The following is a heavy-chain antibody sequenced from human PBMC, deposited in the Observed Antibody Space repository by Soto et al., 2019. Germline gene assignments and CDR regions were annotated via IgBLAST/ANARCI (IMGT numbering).Heavy chain of an antibody. V-gene: IGHV1-2*02. CDR3: ARARLWFGGGGDAFDI. CDR1: GYTFTGYY. CDR2: INPNSGGT. Sequence: QVQLVQSGAEVKKPGASVKVSCKASGYTFTGYYMHWVRQAPGQGLEWMGWINPNSGGTNYAQKFQGRVTMTRDTSISTAYMELSRLRSDDTAVYYCARARLWFGGGGDAFDIWGQGTMVTVSS. D-gene: IGHD3-10*01. J-gene: IGHJ3*02.